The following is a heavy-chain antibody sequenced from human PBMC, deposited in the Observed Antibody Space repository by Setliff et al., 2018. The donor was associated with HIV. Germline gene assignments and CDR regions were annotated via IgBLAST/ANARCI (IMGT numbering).Heavy chain of an antibody. J-gene: IGHJ5*02. CDR3: ARDAGTGGPGRWVDP. Sequence: ASVKVSCKASGYTFTTYHISWVRQAPGQGLEWMGWISAFNGNTHYAQSFQGRVTMTTDPSKYTAYMELRSLKYDDTAVYYCARDAGTGGPGRWVDPWGQGTMVTVSS. CDR2: ISAFNGNT. V-gene: IGHV1-18*01. CDR1: GYTFTTYH. D-gene: IGHD1-1*01.